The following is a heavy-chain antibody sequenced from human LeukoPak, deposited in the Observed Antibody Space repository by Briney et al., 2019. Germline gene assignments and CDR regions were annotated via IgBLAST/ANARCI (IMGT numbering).Heavy chain of an antibody. CDR1: GGSISSDY. Sequence: KPSETLSLTCTVSGGSISSDYWTWIRPPPGKGLEWIGYIYYSGSSNYNPSLKSRVTISVDTSKKQFSLKLSSVTAADTAVYYCAREPSGYDGSGDISHAFDIWGQGTMVTVSS. D-gene: IGHD3-22*01. V-gene: IGHV4-59*01. J-gene: IGHJ3*02. CDR2: IYYSGSS. CDR3: AREPSGYDGSGDISHAFDI.